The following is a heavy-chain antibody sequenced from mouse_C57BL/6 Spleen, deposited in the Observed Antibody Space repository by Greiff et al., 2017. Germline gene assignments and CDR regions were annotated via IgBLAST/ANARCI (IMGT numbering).Heavy chain of an antibody. CDR2: INPSSGYT. CDR3: SRGGNYDCFDY. CDR1: GYTFTSYW. Sequence: VQLQQSGAELAKPGASVKLSCKASGYTFTSYWMHWVKQRPGQGLEWIGYINPSSGYTNYNQKFKDKATLTADKSSSTASMLLSSLTSEDSAVYYCSRGGNYDCFDYWGQGTTLTVSS. D-gene: IGHD2-4*01. J-gene: IGHJ2*01. V-gene: IGHV1-7*01.